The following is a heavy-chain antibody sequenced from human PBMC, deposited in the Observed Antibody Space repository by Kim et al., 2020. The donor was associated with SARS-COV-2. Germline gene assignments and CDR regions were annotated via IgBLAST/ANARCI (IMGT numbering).Heavy chain of an antibody. V-gene: IGHV3-30*02. D-gene: IGHD1-26*01. Sequence: SVKGRFTLPRANSKNTLYLTSNSLRAEDTAVYYCAKWGPLVGASYFDYWGQGTLVTVSS. CDR3: AKWGPLVGASYFDY. J-gene: IGHJ4*02.